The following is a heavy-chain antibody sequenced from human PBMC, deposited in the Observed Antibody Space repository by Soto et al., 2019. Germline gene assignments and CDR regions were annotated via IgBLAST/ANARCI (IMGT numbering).Heavy chain of an antibody. V-gene: IGHV3-30-3*01. J-gene: IGHJ6*02. CDR1: GFTFSNHS. D-gene: IGHD2-15*01. Sequence: QVQLVESGGGVVQPGTSLRLSCTASGFTFSNHSMHWVRQAPGKGLEWVAVISYDGSNKYYAVSGRGRFTISRDNSKNTLYVQMNSLRAEDTAVYYWARDQKAGDCSGGSCHYYYGMDVWGQGTTVTVSS. CDR3: ARDQKAGDCSGGSCHYYYGMDV. CDR2: ISYDGSNK.